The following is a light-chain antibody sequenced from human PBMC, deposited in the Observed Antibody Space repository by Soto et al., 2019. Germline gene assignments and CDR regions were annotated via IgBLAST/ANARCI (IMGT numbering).Light chain of an antibody. CDR2: DVN. Sequence: QSVLTQPASMSGSPGQTIAISCTGSSSDVGNYNYVSWYQQHPGKAPKLMIYDVNTRPSGVSDRFSGSKSGNTASLTISGLHDDDEDDYYCSSYTSSTTVIFGGGTKLTVL. CDR1: SSDVGNYNY. J-gene: IGLJ2*01. V-gene: IGLV2-14*03. CDR3: SSYTSSTTVI.